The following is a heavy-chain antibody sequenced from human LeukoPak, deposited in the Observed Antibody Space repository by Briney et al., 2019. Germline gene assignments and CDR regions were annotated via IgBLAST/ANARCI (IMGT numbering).Heavy chain of an antibody. J-gene: IGHJ5*02. Sequence: PGGSLRLSCAASGFTFSSYSMNWVRQAPGKGLEWVSSISSSSSYIYYADSVKGRFTISRDNAKNSLYLQMNGLRAEDTAVYYCARDKEDSGYDYGSSFDPWGQGTLVTVSS. CDR3: ARDKEDSGYDYGSSFDP. V-gene: IGHV3-21*01. CDR1: GFTFSSYS. CDR2: ISSSSSYI. D-gene: IGHD5-12*01.